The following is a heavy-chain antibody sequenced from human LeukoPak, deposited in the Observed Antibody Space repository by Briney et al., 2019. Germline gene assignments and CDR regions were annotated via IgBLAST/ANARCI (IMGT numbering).Heavy chain of an antibody. CDR1: GFIVSENY. CDR3: VRDRWPGLGDF. J-gene: IGHJ6*02. D-gene: IGHD6-19*01. Sequence: PGGSLRLSCAASGFIVSENYVSWVRQAPGKGLEWVSVVYSGGTTYYADSVKGRFTISRDNSKNTLYLQMSSLRAEDTAVYYCVRDRWPGLGDFWGQATTVIVSS. V-gene: IGHV3-66*01. CDR2: VYSGGTT.